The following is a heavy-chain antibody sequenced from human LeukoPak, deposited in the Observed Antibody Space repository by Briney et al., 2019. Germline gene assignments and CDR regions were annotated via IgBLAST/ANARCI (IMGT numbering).Heavy chain of an antibody. D-gene: IGHD3-22*01. CDR3: ARDYYARSGYHVNAY. Sequence: SETLSLTCSVSGGPHKRYHEIWLRQPPGKGLEWIGYIYYSGSTNYNPSLKSRVTISVDTSKNQFSLKLSSVTAADTAVYYCARDYYARSGYHVNAYCGEGTLVTVSS. J-gene: IGHJ4*02. V-gene: IGHV4-59*01. CDR2: IYYSGST. CDR1: GGPHKRYH.